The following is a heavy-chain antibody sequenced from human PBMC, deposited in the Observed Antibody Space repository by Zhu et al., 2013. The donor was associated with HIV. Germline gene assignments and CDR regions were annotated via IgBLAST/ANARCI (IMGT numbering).Heavy chain of an antibody. CDR2: IIPMFGTT. D-gene: IGHD2-2*01. Sequence: QVQLVQSGAEVKKPGSSVRVSCKASGDIFNNYAVSWVRQAPGQGLEWMGGIIPMFGTTDYAQKFQGRVTITADKSTTTVYMDLRRLRSEDTAVYYCARAGGIVVVPSVSGLGFPDLIYFWGQGTLATVSS. CDR3: ARAGGIVVVPSVSGLGFPDLIYF. J-gene: IGHJ4*02. V-gene: IGHV1-69*06. CDR1: GDIFNNYA.